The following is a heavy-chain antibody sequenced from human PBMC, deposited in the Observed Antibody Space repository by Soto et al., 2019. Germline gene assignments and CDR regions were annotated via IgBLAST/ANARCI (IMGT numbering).Heavy chain of an antibody. J-gene: IGHJ4*02. V-gene: IGHV1-69*06. CDR1: GGTFSSYA. CDR2: IIPIFGTA. D-gene: IGHD2-2*01. Sequence: QVQLVQSGAEVKKPGSSVKVSCTASGGTFSSYAISWVRQAPGQGLEWMAGIIPIFGTANYAQKFQGRVTITADKSPSTDYMEPSSLRSEVMAVYYCASRFVVPDAIYFDYWGQGTLVTASS. CDR3: ASRFVVPDAIYFDY.